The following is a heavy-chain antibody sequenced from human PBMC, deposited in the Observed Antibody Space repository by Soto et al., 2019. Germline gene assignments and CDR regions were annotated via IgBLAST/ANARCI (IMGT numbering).Heavy chain of an antibody. D-gene: IGHD1-26*01. CDR3: ASRIVGDKPYFDY. Sequence: PSETLSLTCTVSAGSISSYYWSWIRQPPGKGLEWIGYIYYSGSTNYNPSLKSRVTISIDTSKNQFSLKLSSVTAADTAVYYCASRIVGDKPYFDYWGQGTLVTVSS. J-gene: IGHJ4*02. CDR1: AGSISSYY. CDR2: IYYSGST. V-gene: IGHV4-59*08.